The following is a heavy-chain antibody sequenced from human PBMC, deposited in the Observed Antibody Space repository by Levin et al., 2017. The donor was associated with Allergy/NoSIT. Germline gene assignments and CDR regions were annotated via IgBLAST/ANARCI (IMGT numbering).Heavy chain of an antibody. J-gene: IGHJ4*02. CDR2: IYPGDSDT. CDR1: GYSFTTYW. V-gene: IGHV5-51*01. CDR3: ARSSSSGYYFDY. Sequence: GESLKISCESSGYSFTTYWIGWVRQMPGKGLEWMGIIYPGDSDTRYSPSFQGQVTISADKSITTTYLQWSRLKASDTDRYYCARSSSSGYYFDYWGQGSLVTVSS. D-gene: IGHD6-6*01.